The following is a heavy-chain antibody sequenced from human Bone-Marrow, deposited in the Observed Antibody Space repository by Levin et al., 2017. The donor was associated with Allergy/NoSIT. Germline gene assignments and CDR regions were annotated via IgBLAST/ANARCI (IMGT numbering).Heavy chain of an antibody. V-gene: IGHV4-30-4*08. Sequence: SETLSLTCNVSGDSISGSDFYWSWIRQSPGTGLEWLGYIYHTGSTYSTPSLRSRLTLSVDTSKNQFSLTMTSVTGADTAIYYCARATYGSGTYPIHSWGRGSLVTVSS. CDR1: GDSISGSDFY. CDR2: IYHTGST. J-gene: IGHJ4*02. CDR3: ARATYGSGTYPIHS. D-gene: IGHD3-10*01.